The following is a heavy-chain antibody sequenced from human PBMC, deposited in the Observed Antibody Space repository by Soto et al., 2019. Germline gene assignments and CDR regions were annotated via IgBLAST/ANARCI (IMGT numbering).Heavy chain of an antibody. CDR2: IYYSGST. CDR3: ARQDYFWFDP. D-gene: IGHD2-21*01. CDR1: GGSISSSSYY. J-gene: IGHJ5*02. V-gene: IGHV4-39*01. Sequence: SETLSLTCTVSGGSISSSSYYWGWIRQPPGKGLEWIGSIYYSGSTYYNPSLKSRVTISVDTSKNQFSLKLSSVTAADTAVYYCARQDYFWFDPWGQGTLVTVSS.